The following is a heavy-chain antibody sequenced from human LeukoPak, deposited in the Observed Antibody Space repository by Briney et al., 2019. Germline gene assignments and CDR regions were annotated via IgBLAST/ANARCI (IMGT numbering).Heavy chain of an antibody. CDR3: ARVEGGLDFYYFDY. V-gene: IGHV1-46*01. J-gene: IGHJ4*02. CDR2: INPSGGST. CDR1: GYSFTTYH. D-gene: IGHD2-15*01. Sequence: ASVKVSCKASGYSFTTYHIHWVRQAPGQGLEWMGIINPSGGSTSYAQKFQGRVTMTGDTSTSTVYMELSSLRSEDTAVYYCARVEGGLDFYYFDYWGQGTLVTVSS.